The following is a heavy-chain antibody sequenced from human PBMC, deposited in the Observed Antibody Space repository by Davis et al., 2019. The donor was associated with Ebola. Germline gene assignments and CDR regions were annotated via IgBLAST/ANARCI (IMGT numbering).Heavy chain of an antibody. Sequence: AASVKVSRKASGGTFSSYAISWVRQAPGQGLEWMGGIIPIFGTANYAQKFQGRVTITADESTSTAYMELSSLRSEDTAVYYCARGSLAIFGVVMGFDYWGQGTLVTVSS. J-gene: IGHJ4*02. D-gene: IGHD3-3*01. CDR1: GGTFSSYA. CDR2: IIPIFGTA. CDR3: ARGSLAIFGVVMGFDY. V-gene: IGHV1-69*13.